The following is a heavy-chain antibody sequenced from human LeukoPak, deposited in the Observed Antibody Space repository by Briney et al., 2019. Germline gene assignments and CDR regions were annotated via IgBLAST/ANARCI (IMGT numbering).Heavy chain of an antibody. CDR2: IYSCGST. D-gene: IGHD3-16*01. Sequence: GGSLRLSCAASGFTVSSNYMSWVRQAPGKGLEWVSVIYSCGSTYYADSVKGRFTISRDNAKNSLYLQMNSLRAEDTAVYYCARDSAFGYWGQGTLVTVSS. CDR1: GFTVSSNY. CDR3: ARDSAFGY. J-gene: IGHJ4*02. V-gene: IGHV3-66*01.